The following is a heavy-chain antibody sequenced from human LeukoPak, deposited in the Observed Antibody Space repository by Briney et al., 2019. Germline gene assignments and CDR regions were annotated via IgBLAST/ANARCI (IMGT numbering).Heavy chain of an antibody. CDR1: GFTFSSYA. V-gene: IGHV3-23*01. Sequence: GGSLRLSCAASGFTFSSYAMSWVRQAPGKGLEWVSAISGSGGSTYYADSVKGRFTLSRDSSRNTLYLQMNSLTVDDTAVYYCAGDTHSSSWYDHWGQGTLVTVSS. CDR3: AGDTHSSSWYDH. CDR2: ISGSGGST. D-gene: IGHD6-19*01. J-gene: IGHJ5*02.